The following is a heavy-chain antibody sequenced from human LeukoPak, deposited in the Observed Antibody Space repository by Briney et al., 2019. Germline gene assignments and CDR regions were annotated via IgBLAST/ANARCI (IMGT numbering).Heavy chain of an antibody. V-gene: IGHV3-66*01. CDR2: IYSGGST. D-gene: IGHD5-18*01. CDR3: AHTAMDFNYFDY. J-gene: IGHJ4*02. CDR1: GFTVSSNY. Sequence: GGSLRLSCAASGFTVSSNYMSWVRQAPGKGLEWVSVIYSGGSTYYADSVKGRFTISRDNSKNTLYLQMNSLRAEDTAVYYCAHTAMDFNYFDYWGQGTLVTVSS.